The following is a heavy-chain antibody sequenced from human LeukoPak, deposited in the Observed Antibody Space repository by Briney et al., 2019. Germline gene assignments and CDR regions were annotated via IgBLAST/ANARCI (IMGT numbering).Heavy chain of an antibody. V-gene: IGHV1-2*06. CDR1: GYTFTGYY. J-gene: IGHJ3*02. CDR3: AREGTYYYDSSGYADAFDI. CDR2: INPNSGAT. D-gene: IGHD3-22*01. Sequence: ASVKVSCKASGYTFTGYYMHWVRQAPGQGLELMGRINPNSGATNYAQKFQGRVTMTRDTSISTAYMELSRLRSDDTAVYYCAREGTYYYDSSGYADAFDIWGQGTMVTVSS.